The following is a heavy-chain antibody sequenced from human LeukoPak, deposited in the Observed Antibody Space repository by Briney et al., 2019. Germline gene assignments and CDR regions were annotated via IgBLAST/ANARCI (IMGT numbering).Heavy chain of an antibody. D-gene: IGHD3-22*01. CDR1: GGSISSGGYY. J-gene: IGHJ4*02. V-gene: IGHV4-31*03. CDR3: SRGLDSRKLGY. Sequence: SQTLSLTCTVSGGSISSGGYYWSWIRQHPGKGLEWIGYIYYSGSTYHNPSLKSRVTISVDTSKNQFSLKLSSVTAADTAVYFCSRGLDSRKLGYWGQGTLVTVSS. CDR2: IYYSGST.